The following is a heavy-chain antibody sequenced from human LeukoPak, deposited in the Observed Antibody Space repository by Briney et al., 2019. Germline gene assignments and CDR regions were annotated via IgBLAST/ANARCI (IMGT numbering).Heavy chain of an antibody. CDR2: IYTSGSA. Sequence: PSETLSLTCTVSGGSISSYYWSWIRQPAGKGLEWIGRIYTSGSANYNPSLKSRVTISVDTSKNQFSLKLSSVTAADTAVYYCARGRYDSSGYYKFLNWFDPWGQGTLVTVSS. D-gene: IGHD3-22*01. J-gene: IGHJ5*02. CDR3: ARGRYDSSGYYKFLNWFDP. V-gene: IGHV4-4*07. CDR1: GGSISSYY.